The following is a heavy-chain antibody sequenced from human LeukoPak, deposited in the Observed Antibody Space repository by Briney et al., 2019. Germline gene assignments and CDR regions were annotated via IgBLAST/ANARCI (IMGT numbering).Heavy chain of an antibody. V-gene: IGHV1-2*02. CDR1: GYSFTDKY. J-gene: IGHJ6*03. Sequence: ASVTVSCKASGYSFTDKYMHWVRQAPGQGLEWMGWINPNSGGTNYAQKFQGRVTMTTDTSMSTAYMELSSLRSEDTAVYYCARDVAATRHPRDTAMVTWYYYYYMDVWGKGTTVTVSS. CDR3: ARDVAATRHPRDTAMVTWYYYYYMDV. D-gene: IGHD5-18*01. CDR2: INPNSGGT.